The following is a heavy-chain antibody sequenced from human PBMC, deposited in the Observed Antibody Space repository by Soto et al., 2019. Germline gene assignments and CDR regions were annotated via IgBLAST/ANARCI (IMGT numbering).Heavy chain of an antibody. CDR3: ARTRRVATGWFDP. D-gene: IGHD1-26*01. V-gene: IGHV2-26*02. J-gene: IGHJ5*02. CDR1: WFSLRNARMG. CDR2: IFSKDEK. Sequence: QVTLKESGPVLVKPTETLTLTCTVSWFSLRNARMGVSWIRQPPGNALEWLAPIFSKDEKSYSTSLKSRRNISKDTSKSKVVLIMTIVEPVDPATYYWARTRRVATGWFDPWGQGTLVTGSS.